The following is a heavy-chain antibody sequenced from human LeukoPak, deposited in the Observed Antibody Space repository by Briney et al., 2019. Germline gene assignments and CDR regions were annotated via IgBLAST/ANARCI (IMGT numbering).Heavy chain of an antibody. CDR2: IKSDGSST. CDR1: GFTFSSYW. J-gene: IGHJ4*02. Sequence: GGSLRLSCVASGFTFSSYWMYWVRQAPGKGLVWVSHIKSDGSSTTYADSVKGRFTISRDNAKNTLHLQMNSLRDEDTAVYYCARSSMLDYWGQGTLVTVSS. CDR3: ARSSMLDY. D-gene: IGHD3-10*02. V-gene: IGHV3-74*01.